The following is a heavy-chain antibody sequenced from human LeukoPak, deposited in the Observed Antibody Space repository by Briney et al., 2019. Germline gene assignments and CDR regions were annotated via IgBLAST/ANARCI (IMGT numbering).Heavy chain of an antibody. V-gene: IGHV1-8*02. CDR2: MNPNSGKT. CDR1: GYTFTSYG. Sequence: ASVKVSCKASGYTFTSYGISWVRQATGQGLEWMGWMNPNSGKTGNAQKFQGRITMTRNTSISTAYMELSSLRSEDTAVYYCAREGHCSTTSCALDAIEIWGQGTLVAVSS. D-gene: IGHD2-2*01. J-gene: IGHJ3*02. CDR3: AREGHCSTTSCALDAIEI.